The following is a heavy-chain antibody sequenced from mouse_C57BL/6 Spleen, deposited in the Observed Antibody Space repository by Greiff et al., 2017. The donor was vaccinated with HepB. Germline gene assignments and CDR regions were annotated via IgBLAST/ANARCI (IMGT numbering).Heavy chain of an antibody. J-gene: IGHJ2*01. CDR1: GYTFTSYW. V-gene: IGHV1-53*01. Sequence: VKLKQPGTELVKPGASVKLSCKASGYTFTSYWMHWVKQRPGQGLEWIGNINPSNGGTNYNEKFKSKATLTVDKSSSTAYMQLSSLTSEDAAVYYCARSSIYYDYDGVFDYWGQGTTLTVSS. CDR2: INPSNGGT. CDR3: ARSSIYYDYDGVFDY. D-gene: IGHD2-4*01.